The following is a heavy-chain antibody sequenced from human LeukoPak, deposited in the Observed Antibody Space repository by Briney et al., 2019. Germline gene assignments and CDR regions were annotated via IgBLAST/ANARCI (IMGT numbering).Heavy chain of an antibody. CDR3: ARDLVTVTKGFDI. V-gene: IGHV4-31*03. D-gene: IGHD4-17*01. J-gene: IGHJ3*02. CDR1: GGSISSGGYY. CDR2: IYYSGST. Sequence: SETLSLTCTVSGGSISSGGYYWSWIRQHPGKGLEWIGYIYYSGSTYYNPSLKSRVTISIDTSRNQFSLKLRSVTAADTAVYYCARDLVTVTKGFDIWGQGTMVSVSS.